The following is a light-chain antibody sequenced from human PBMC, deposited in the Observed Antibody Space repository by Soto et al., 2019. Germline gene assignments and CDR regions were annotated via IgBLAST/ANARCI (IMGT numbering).Light chain of an antibody. J-gene: IGLJ2*01. Sequence: QSALTQPASVSGSPGQSITISCTGTSSDVGGYNHVSWYQQHPGKAPKLMIYGVTNRPSGVSNRFSGSKSGNTASLAISGLQAEDEADYYCSSYTSSITLVFGGGTKVTVL. CDR1: SSDVGGYNH. CDR2: GVT. CDR3: SSYTSSITLV. V-gene: IGLV2-14*01.